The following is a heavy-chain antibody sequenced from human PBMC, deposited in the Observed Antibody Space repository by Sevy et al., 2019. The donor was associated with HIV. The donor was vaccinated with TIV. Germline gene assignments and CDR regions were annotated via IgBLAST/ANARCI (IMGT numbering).Heavy chain of an antibody. CDR3: ARGIAVYNWFDP. Sequence: GGSLRLSCAASGFTFSSYGMHWVRQAPGKGLEWVAVISYDGSNKYYADSVKGRFTISRDNSKNTLYLQMNSLRAEDTAVYYYARGIAVYNWFDPWGQGTLVTVSS. D-gene: IGHD6-13*01. V-gene: IGHV3-30*03. CDR1: GFTFSSYG. CDR2: ISYDGSNK. J-gene: IGHJ5*02.